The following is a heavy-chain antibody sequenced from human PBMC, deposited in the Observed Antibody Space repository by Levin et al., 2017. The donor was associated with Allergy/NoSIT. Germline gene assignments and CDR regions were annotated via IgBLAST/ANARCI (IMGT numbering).Heavy chain of an antibody. Sequence: GGSLRLSCAASGFTFSSYEMNWVRQAPGKGLEWVSYISSSGSTIYYADSVKGRFTISRDNAKNSLYLQMNSLRAEDTAVYYCARAANTVTTYGDWFDPWGQGTLVTVSS. D-gene: IGHD4-17*01. CDR1: GFTFSSYE. CDR2: ISSSGSTI. V-gene: IGHV3-48*03. J-gene: IGHJ5*02. CDR3: ARAANTVTTYGDWFDP.